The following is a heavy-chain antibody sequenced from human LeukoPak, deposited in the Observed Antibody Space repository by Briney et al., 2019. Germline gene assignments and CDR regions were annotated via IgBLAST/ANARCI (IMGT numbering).Heavy chain of an antibody. Sequence: PSETLSLTCTASGGSISSYYWSWIRQPPGKGLEWIGDIYYSGSTNYNPSLKSRVTISVDTSKNQLSLKLSSVTAADTAVYYCARVPGVAVAGNYYYYGMDVWGQGTTVSVSS. CDR3: ARVPGVAVAGNYYYYGMDV. V-gene: IGHV4-59*01. CDR2: IYYSGST. J-gene: IGHJ6*02. D-gene: IGHD6-19*01. CDR1: GGSISSYY.